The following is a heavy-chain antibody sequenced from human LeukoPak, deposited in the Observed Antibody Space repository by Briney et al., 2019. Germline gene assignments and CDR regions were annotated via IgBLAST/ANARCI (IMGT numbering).Heavy chain of an antibody. CDR1: GGSISSYY. D-gene: IGHD1-1*01. Sequence: SETLSLTRTVSGGSISSYYWNWIRQPPGKGLEWIGYIYYTGNTNYNPSLKSRVTISVDTSKNQFSLKLSSVTAADTAVYYCARDRLQLQSWGQGTLVTVSS. CDR2: IYYTGNT. CDR3: ARDRLQLQS. V-gene: IGHV4-59*01. J-gene: IGHJ5*02.